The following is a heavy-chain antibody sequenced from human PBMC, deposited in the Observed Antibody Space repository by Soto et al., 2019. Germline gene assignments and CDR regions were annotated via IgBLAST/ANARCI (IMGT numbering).Heavy chain of an antibody. Sequence: EVQRVESGGGLVKPGGSLRLSCAASGFTFTRYSMNWVRQAPGKGLEWVSSISSTTNYIYYGDYMKGRFTTSRDNAQNSLYLDMNSLRAADTAVYYCARESEDLTSNFDYWAQGPLVTVSS. CDR3: ARESEDLTSNFDY. J-gene: IGHJ4*02. CDR2: ISSTTNYI. V-gene: IGHV3-21*06. CDR1: GFTFTRYS.